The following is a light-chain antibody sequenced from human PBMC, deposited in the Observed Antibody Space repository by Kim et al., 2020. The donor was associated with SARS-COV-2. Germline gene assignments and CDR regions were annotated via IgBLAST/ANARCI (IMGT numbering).Light chain of an antibody. V-gene: IGKV3-11*01. CDR3: QQRSNWPRFT. CDR2: DAS. J-gene: IGKJ3*01. CDR1: QSVSSY. Sequence: SPGERATLSCRASQSVSSYLAWCQQKPGQAPRLLIYDASNRATGIPARFSGSGSGTDFTLTISSLEPEDFAVYYCQQRSNWPRFTFGPGTKVDIK.